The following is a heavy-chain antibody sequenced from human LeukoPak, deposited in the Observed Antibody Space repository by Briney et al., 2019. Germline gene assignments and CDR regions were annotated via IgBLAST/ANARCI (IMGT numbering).Heavy chain of an antibody. J-gene: IGHJ4*02. D-gene: IGHD6-19*01. V-gene: IGHV1-2*05. CDR2: INPNSGGT. CDR3: ARAGVRGGGYVN. CDR1: GYSFTGYY. Sequence: GASVKVSCKASGYSFTGYYMHWVRQAPGQGLEWMGRINPNSGGTNYAQKVQGRVPMTRDTSISTAYMELSRVRADDTDVYYCARAGVRGGGYVNWGQGALVTVAS.